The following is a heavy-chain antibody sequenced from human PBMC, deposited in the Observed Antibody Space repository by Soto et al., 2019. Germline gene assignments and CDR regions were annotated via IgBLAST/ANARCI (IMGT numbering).Heavy chain of an antibody. CDR2: INVYNGKT. V-gene: IGHV1-18*01. CDR3: ARWDGIFGAGGVN. CDR1: GYIFAHYG. Sequence: QVQLVQSGAEVRKPGASVKVSCKASGYIFAHYGIGWVRQAPGQGLEWMGWINVYNGKTNYAQNFRGRVTMTTDTSTSTAYMDLRCLTSDDTGIYYCARWDGIFGAGGVNWGQGTLVTVSS. J-gene: IGHJ4*02. D-gene: IGHD3-16*01.